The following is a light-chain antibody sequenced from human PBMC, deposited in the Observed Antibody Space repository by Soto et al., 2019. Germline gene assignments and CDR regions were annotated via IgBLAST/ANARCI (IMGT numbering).Light chain of an antibody. Sequence: DIQMTQSPSTLSAYVGDRVSINCRASQSIRAWLAWYQQKPAKAPRLLIYKASTLEIGVPSRFSGSGSGKECTLTISSLQPADVATHYCQQYNNYSWTFCQGTKVEIK. CDR1: QSIRAW. J-gene: IGKJ1*01. CDR3: QQYNNYSWT. CDR2: KAS. V-gene: IGKV1-5*03.